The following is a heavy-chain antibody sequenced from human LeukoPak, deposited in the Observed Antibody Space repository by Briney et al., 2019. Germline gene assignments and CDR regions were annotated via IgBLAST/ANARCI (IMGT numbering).Heavy chain of an antibody. CDR2: IIPIFGTA. CDR1: GCTFTSYD. Sequence: SVKVSCKASGCTFTSYDINWVRQATGQGLEWMGGIIPIFGTANYAQKFQGRVTITADESTSTAYMELSSLRSEDTAVYYCARDLNRGRDLTTVVTPSGAFDIWGQGTMVTVSS. V-gene: IGHV1-69*13. D-gene: IGHD4-23*01. CDR3: ARDLNRGRDLTTVVTPSGAFDI. J-gene: IGHJ3*02.